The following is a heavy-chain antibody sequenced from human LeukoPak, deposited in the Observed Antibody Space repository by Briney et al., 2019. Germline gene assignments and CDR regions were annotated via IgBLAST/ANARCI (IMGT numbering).Heavy chain of an antibody. CDR1: GGSISSYY. Sequence: SETLSLTCTVSGGSISSYYWSWIRQPAGKGLEWIGRIYTSGSTNYNPSLKSRVTMSVDTSKNQFSLKLSSVTAADTAVYYCARVFYYDFWSGYPREAAFDIWGRGTMVTVSS. V-gene: IGHV4-4*07. CDR3: ARVFYYDFWSGYPREAAFDI. CDR2: IYTSGST. D-gene: IGHD3-3*01. J-gene: IGHJ3*02.